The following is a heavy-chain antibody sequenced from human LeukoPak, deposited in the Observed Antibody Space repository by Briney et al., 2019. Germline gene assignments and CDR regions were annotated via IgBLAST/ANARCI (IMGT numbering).Heavy chain of an antibody. V-gene: IGHV4-39*07. J-gene: IGHJ4*02. Sequence: SETLSLTCSVSGDSISLSFYYWGWIRQPPGKALEWIGSVYYSGTTSYNPSLKSRVTISVDMSKNHFSLRLRSVTAADAAMYYCARGTLYRGWSYYLDFWGQGSQVTVSS. D-gene: IGHD6-19*01. CDR1: GDSISLSFYY. CDR2: VYYSGTT. CDR3: ARGTLYRGWSYYLDF.